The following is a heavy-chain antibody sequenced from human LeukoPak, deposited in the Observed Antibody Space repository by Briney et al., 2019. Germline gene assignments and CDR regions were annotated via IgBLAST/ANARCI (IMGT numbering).Heavy chain of an antibody. CDR3: ARDPTSSWETAFDI. V-gene: IGHV3-53*01. CDR2: IYSGGTT. CDR1: GFTVSSNY. J-gene: IGHJ3*02. Sequence: PGGSLRLSCAASGFTVSSNYMSWVRQAPGKGLQWVSVIYSGGTTYYADSVKGRFAISRDISKSTLYLQMNSLRAEDTAVYYCARDPTSSWETAFDIWGQGTMVTVSS. D-gene: IGHD1-26*01.